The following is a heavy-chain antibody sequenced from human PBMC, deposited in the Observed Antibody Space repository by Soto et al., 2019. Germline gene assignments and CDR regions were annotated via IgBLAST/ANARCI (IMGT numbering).Heavy chain of an antibody. CDR2: IYNDGTYS. J-gene: IGHJ4*02. V-gene: IGHV3-74*01. CDR3: TRGPRPISTGTGAY. CDR1: GFIFKMYW. D-gene: IGHD1-1*01. Sequence: GGSLRLSSAASGFIFKMYWMHRFRQSPGKGLVWISRIYNDGTYSDYADSVRGRFTISRDNVNDTLYLQMNNLRAEDSGLYYCTRGPRPISTGTGAYWGQGTQVTVSS.